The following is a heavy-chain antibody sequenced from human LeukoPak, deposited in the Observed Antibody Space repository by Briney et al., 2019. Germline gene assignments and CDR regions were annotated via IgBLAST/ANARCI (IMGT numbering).Heavy chain of an antibody. CDR1: GYTFTGYC. D-gene: IGHD3-22*01. Sequence: ASVKVSCKASGYTFTGYCMHWVRQAPGQGLEWMGWINPNSGGTNYAQKFQGRVTMTRDTSISTAYMELSRLRSDDTAVYYCASSMIVAYDAFDIWGQGTMVTVSS. V-gene: IGHV1-2*02. CDR2: INPNSGGT. CDR3: ASSMIVAYDAFDI. J-gene: IGHJ3*02.